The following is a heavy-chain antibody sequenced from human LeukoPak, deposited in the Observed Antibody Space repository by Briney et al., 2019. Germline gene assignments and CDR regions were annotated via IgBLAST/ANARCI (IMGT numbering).Heavy chain of an antibody. CDR2: IYTSGST. V-gene: IGHV4-4*07. J-gene: IGHJ6*03. Sequence: PSETLSLTCTVSGGSMSSYYWSWIRQPAGKGLEWIGRIYTSGSTNYNPSLKSRVTMSVDTSKNQFSLKLSSVTAANTAVYYCARGYSLVYYYYMDVWGKGTTVTVSS. D-gene: IGHD5-18*01. CDR3: ARGYSLVYYYYMDV. CDR1: GGSMSSYY.